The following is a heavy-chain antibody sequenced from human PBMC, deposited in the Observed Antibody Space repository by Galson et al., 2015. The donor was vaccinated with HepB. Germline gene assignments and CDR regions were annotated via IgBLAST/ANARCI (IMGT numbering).Heavy chain of an antibody. V-gene: IGHV3-23*01. J-gene: IGHJ4*02. CDR1: GFTFSSYA. CDR3: IRYTSGLIFDY. CDR2: ISGSGSNT. Sequence: SLRLSCAASGFTFSSYAMSWVRQAPGKGLEWVSAISGSGSNTYYADSVKGRFTISRDNSKNTLYLQMNSLRAEDTAVYYCIRYTSGLIFDYWGQGTLVTVSS. D-gene: IGHD6-19*01.